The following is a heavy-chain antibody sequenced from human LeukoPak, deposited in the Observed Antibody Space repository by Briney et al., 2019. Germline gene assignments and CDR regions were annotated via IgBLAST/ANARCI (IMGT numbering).Heavy chain of an antibody. D-gene: IGHD6-19*01. CDR2: IVVGSGNT. CDR1: GFTFTSSV. J-gene: IGHJ6*03. CDR3: AATYSSGPLYYYYMDV. Sequence: SVKVSCKASGFTFTSSVMQLVRQARGQRLEWIGWIVVGSGNTNYAQKFQERVTITRDMSTSTAYMELSSLRSEDTAVYYCAATYSSGPLYYYYMDVWGKGTTVTVSS. V-gene: IGHV1-58*02.